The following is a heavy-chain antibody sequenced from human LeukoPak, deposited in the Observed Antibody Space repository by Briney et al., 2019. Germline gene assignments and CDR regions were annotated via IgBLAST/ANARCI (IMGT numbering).Heavy chain of an antibody. V-gene: IGHV4-34*01. Sequence: SETLSLTCAVYGGSLKGYYWSWIRQSPGKGLEWIGEINHSGSTNYNPSLKSRVTISVDTSKNQFSLKLSSVTAADTAVYYCVYSSSWYTARVEHWGQGTLVTVSS. J-gene: IGHJ5*02. CDR3: VYSSSWYTARVEH. CDR1: GGSLKGYY. CDR2: INHSGST. D-gene: IGHD6-13*01.